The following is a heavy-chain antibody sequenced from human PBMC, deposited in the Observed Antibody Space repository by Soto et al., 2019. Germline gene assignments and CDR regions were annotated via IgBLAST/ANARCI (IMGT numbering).Heavy chain of an antibody. CDR3: ARDRDDYGSGNYYNRIDF. CDR2: IIPIFGTP. V-gene: IGHV1-69*01. CDR1: GGIFSTYA. Sequence: QVQLVQSGDEVLKPGSSVKVSCKASGGIFSTYAISWLRQAPGQGLEWMGGIIPIFGTPNYAQRFQGRVTITADESTSTAYMELSRLRSEDTAVYYCARDRDDYGSGNYYNRIDFWGQGTLVTVSS. D-gene: IGHD3-10*01. J-gene: IGHJ4*02.